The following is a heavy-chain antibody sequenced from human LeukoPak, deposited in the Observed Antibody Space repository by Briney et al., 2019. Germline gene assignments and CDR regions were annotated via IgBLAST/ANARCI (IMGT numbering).Heavy chain of an antibody. J-gene: IGHJ4*02. V-gene: IGHV1-69*04. CDR1: GGTSNSQA. Sequence: AVKVSCKASGGTSNSQAISWVRQAPGQGLEWMGRIIPNLGTTNRAQNFQDRVTLTADKSTNTAYMELTSLTSDDTAVYYCATTNDGGGYQWGDFFDFWGQGTLVTVSS. CDR2: IIPNLGTT. CDR3: ATTNDGGGYQWGDFFDF. D-gene: IGHD3-22*01.